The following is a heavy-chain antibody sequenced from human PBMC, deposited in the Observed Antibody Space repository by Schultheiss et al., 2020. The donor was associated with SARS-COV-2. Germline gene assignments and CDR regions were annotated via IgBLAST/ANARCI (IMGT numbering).Heavy chain of an antibody. Sequence: GGSLRLSCAASGFTFSGSAMHWVRQASGKGLEWVGRIRSKANTYATAYATSVKGRFTISRDDSKNTAYLQMNSLKTEDTAVYYCAKPFGVVTYFDYWGQGTLVTVSS. V-gene: IGHV3-73*01. CDR3: AKPFGVVTYFDY. J-gene: IGHJ4*02. CDR1: GFTFSGSA. D-gene: IGHD3-3*01. CDR2: IRSKANTYAT.